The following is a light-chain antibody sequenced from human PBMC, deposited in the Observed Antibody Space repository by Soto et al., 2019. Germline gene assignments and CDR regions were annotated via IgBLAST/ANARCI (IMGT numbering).Light chain of an antibody. CDR2: WAS. Sequence: DIVMTQPPDSLAVSLGERATINCKSSQSVLYSSNNKNYLTWYQQKPGQPPKLLIYWASTRESGVPDRFSGSASGTDFTLTISSLQAEDVAVYYCQQYYSTPAFGQGTKVEIK. CDR1: QSVLYSSNNKNY. J-gene: IGKJ1*01. CDR3: QQYYSTPA. V-gene: IGKV4-1*01.